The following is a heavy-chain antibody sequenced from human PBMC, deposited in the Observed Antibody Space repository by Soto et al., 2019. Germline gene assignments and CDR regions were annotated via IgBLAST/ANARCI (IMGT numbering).Heavy chain of an antibody. J-gene: IGHJ4*02. V-gene: IGHV5-51*01. CDR2: IYPGDSNT. D-gene: IGHD6-13*01. CDR1: GYSFTSYW. Sequence: PGESLKISCKGSGYSFTSYWIGWVRQMPGKGLEWVGIIYPGDSNTRYSPSFQGQVTISADKSISTAYPQWSSLKASDTAMYYCARTGYSSRSYPFDCLGEGTLVTIS. CDR3: ARTGYSSRSYPFDC.